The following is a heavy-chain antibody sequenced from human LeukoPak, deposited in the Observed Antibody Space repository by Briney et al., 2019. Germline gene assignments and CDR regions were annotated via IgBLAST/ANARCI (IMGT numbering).Heavy chain of an antibody. CDR1: GGSISSGDYY. CDR2: IYYSGST. CDR3: ARDQGELWFGE. Sequence: PSETLSLTCTVSGGSISSGDYYWSWIRRPPGKGLEWIGYIYYSGSTYYNPSLRSRVTISVDTSKNQFSLKLSSVTAADTAVYYCARDQGELWFGEWGQGTLVTVSS. D-gene: IGHD3-10*01. J-gene: IGHJ4*02. V-gene: IGHV4-30-4*01.